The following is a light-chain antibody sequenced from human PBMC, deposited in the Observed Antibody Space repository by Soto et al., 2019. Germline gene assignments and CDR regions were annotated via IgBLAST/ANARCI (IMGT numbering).Light chain of an antibody. CDR3: QQTYSDPLT. CDR1: QTISIY. Sequence: IQVTQSPSSLSASVGDTVTITSRASQTISIYLNWYQQKPGKAPKLLIYAASNLQGGVPSRFSGSGSGRDFALAIRSLQPEDFATYYCQQTYSDPLTFGGGTKVDI. V-gene: IGKV1-39*01. J-gene: IGKJ4*01. CDR2: AAS.